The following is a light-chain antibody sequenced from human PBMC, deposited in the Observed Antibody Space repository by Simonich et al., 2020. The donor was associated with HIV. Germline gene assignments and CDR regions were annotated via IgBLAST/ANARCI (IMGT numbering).Light chain of an antibody. CDR2: EDN. CDR1: SGNIASNY. CDR3: QSYDSSNQGV. Sequence: NFLLTQPRSVSESPGKTVTISCTRSSGNIASNYLQWYQQRPGSAPTTVIYEDNQRPSGVPERFSGSIDSSANSASLTIAGLKTEDEADYYCQSYDSSNQGVFGGGTKLTVL. V-gene: IGLV6-57*03. J-gene: IGLJ3*02.